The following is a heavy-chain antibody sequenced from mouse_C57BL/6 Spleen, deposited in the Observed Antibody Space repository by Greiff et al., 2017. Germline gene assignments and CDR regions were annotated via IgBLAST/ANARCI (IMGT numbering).Heavy chain of an antibody. D-gene: IGHD2-4*01. Sequence: QVHVKQSGAELAKPGASVKLSCKASGYTFTSYWMHWVKQRPGQGLEWIGYINPSSGYTKYNQKFKDKATLTADKSSSTAYMQLSSLTYEDSAVYYCAGNYDSAWFAYWGQGTLVTVSA. CDR2: INPSSGYT. J-gene: IGHJ3*01. V-gene: IGHV1-7*01. CDR3: AGNYDSAWFAY. CDR1: GYTFTSYW.